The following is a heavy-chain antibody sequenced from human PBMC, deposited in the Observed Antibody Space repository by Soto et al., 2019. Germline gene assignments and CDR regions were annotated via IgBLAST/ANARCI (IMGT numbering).Heavy chain of an antibody. Sequence: SETLSLTCTVSGGSISSGDYYWSWIRQPPGKGLEWIGYIYYSGSTYYNPSLKSRVTISVDTSKNQFSLKLSSVTAADTAVYYCARVDYYGAGTYLFDYWGPGTLVTV. CDR2: IYYSGST. J-gene: IGHJ4*02. V-gene: IGHV4-30-4*01. CDR3: ARVDYYGAGTYLFDY. D-gene: IGHD3-10*01. CDR1: GGSISSGDYY.